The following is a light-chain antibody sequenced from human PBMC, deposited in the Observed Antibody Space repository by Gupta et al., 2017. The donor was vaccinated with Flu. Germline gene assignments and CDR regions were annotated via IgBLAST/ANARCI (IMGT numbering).Light chain of an antibody. V-gene: IGLV3-10*03. J-gene: IGLJ3*02. CDR1: ALQKKY. CDR2: DEN. Sequence: SCALTQPPSVSVSPEQTARTTCSGDALQKKYAYWYQQKAGQAPVVVIYDENNRPSGIPEGISDSNSGTKATMTISGAQEEDEDDFYCYATDTSGDDSGLFGGGTKLTVL. CDR3: YATDTSGDDSGL.